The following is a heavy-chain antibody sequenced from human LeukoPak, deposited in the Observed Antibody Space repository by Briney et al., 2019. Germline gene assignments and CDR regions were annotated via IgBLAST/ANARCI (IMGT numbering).Heavy chain of an antibody. Sequence: GGSLRLSCAASGFSFRNYAMSWVRQAPGKGLEWVSSISDSGGATYYADSVKGLFTISRDNSRNTLYLQLHSLGADATAVYYCAKIAPWGAVTTTDGFDYWGQGTLVTVSS. CDR2: ISDSGGAT. J-gene: IGHJ4*02. D-gene: IGHD4-17*01. CDR1: GFSFRNYA. V-gene: IGHV3-23*01. CDR3: AKIAPWGAVTTTDGFDY.